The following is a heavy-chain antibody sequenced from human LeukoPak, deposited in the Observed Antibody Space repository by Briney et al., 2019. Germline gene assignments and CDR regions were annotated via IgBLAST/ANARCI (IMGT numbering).Heavy chain of an antibody. J-gene: IGHJ4*02. CDR3: ARGTNWSPLDFDY. D-gene: IGHD1-20*01. Sequence: GGSLRLSCAASGFTFSSYHFHWVRQAPGKGLEWVSSISSDSSSFKYYAHSVQGRFTISRDNARNPMYLQMNSLRAEDTAVYYCARGTNWSPLDFDYWGQGSLVTVSS. V-gene: IGHV3-21*04. CDR2: ISSDSSSFK. CDR1: GFTFSSYH.